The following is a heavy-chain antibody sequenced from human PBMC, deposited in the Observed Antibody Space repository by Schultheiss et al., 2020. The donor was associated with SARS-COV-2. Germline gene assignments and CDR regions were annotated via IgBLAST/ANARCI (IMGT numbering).Heavy chain of an antibody. J-gene: IGHJ3*02. CDR1: GFTFSSYA. Sequence: GESLKISCAASGFTFSSYAMSWVRQAPGKGLEWVSAISGSGGKTYYAGSVKGRFTISRDNSKNTLYLQMNSLRAEDTAVYYCAKGYHDSSGFAAFDIWGQGTMVTVSS. CDR3: AKGYHDSSGFAAFDI. D-gene: IGHD3-22*01. V-gene: IGHV3-23*01. CDR2: ISGSGGKT.